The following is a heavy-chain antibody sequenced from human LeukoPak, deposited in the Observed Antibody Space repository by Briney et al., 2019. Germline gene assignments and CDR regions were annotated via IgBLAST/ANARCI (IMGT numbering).Heavy chain of an antibody. J-gene: IGHJ4*02. Sequence: GGSLRLSCAASGFTFSSYSMNWVRQAPGKGLEWVSSISSSSNYIYYADSVKGRFTISRDNAKNSLYLQMNSLRAEDTAVYYCARDVTYYDILTGYLPLYYFDYWGQGTLVTVSS. CDR3: ARDVTYYDILTGYLPLYYFDY. V-gene: IGHV3-21*01. CDR1: GFTFSSYS. D-gene: IGHD3-9*01. CDR2: ISSSSNYI.